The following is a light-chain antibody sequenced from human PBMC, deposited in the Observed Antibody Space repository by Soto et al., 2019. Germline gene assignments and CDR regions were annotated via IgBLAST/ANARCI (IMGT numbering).Light chain of an antibody. J-gene: IGKJ1*01. CDR1: QNVCTF. Sequence: EVVLTQSPATLSLSPGESATLACRASQNVCTFVAWYQVKPGQAPRLLIYDATNRAVGITDRFSGGGSATDFTLTSSSLEPEDSALYYWFQRNNWPPWTIGQGTKIEVK. V-gene: IGKV3-11*01. CDR2: DAT. CDR3: FQRNNWPPWT.